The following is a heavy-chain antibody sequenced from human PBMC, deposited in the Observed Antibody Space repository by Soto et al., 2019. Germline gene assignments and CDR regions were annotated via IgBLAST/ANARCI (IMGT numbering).Heavy chain of an antibody. J-gene: IGHJ4*02. CDR2: IYWDDDK. CDR3: AHRLVPAVQYNWNGGHFGY. D-gene: IGHD1-20*01. V-gene: IGHV2-5*02. CDR1: GFSLSTSGVG. Sequence: QITLKESGPPLVRPTQPLTLTCTFSGFSLSTSGVGVGWIRQPPGKALEWLVFIYWDDDKRYSPSLKSRLTITKDTSKDQSVLTMTPVDPVDTATSYCAHRLVPAVQYNWNGGHFGYAGRGFLVTVSS.